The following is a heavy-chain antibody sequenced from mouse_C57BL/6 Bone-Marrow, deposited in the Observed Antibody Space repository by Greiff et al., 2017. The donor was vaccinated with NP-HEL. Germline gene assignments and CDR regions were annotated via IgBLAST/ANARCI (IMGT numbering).Heavy chain of an antibody. CDR1: GYAFSSSW. J-gene: IGHJ3*01. D-gene: IGHD3-2*02. CDR3: SSGPGFAY. V-gene: IGHV1-82*01. Sequence: QVQLKQSGPELVKPGASVKISCKASGYAFSSSWMNWVKQRPGKGLEWIGRIYPGDGDTNYNGKFKGNATLTADKSSSTAYMQLSSLTSEDSAVYFSSSGPGFAYWGQGTLVTVSA. CDR2: IYPGDGDT.